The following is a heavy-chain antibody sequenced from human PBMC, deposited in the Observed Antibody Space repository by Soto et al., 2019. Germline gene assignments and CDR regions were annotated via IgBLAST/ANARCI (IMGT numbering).Heavy chain of an antibody. Sequence: QITLNESGPTVVRPTETLTLTCRFSGFSLTTSGVGVGWIRQSPGKAPEWLALIYWDDDKRYSASLKSRLTITKDTSKNQVVLTVSDLDPTDTATYYCAHRVLRTVFGLVTTTAIYFDFWGQGTPAVVSS. V-gene: IGHV2-5*02. CDR1: GFSLTTSGVG. J-gene: IGHJ4*02. D-gene: IGHD3-3*01. CDR3: AHRVLRTVFGLVTTTAIYFDF. CDR2: IYWDDDK.